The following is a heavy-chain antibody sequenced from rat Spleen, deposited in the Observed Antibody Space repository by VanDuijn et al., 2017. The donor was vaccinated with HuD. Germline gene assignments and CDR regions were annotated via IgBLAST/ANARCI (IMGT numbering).Heavy chain of an antibody. Sequence: EVQLVESGGGXVQPGXXLKLSCXXXGXXXSNXXXHWXXXAPXXGLVCVASISASGGIXDYRDSGKGRFAISRDTAKRTLELQMDSLGSEDTATYYCATAGSRISRFAYWGQGTLVTVSS. J-gene: IGHJ3*01. V-gene: IGHV5-19*01. CDR2: ISASGGIX. CDR3: ATAGSRISRFAY. CDR1: GXXXSNXX. D-gene: IGHD2-7*01.